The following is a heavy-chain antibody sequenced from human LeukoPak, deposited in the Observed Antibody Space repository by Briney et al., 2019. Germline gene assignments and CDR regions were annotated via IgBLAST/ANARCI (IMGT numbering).Heavy chain of an antibody. CDR1: GYAFTSYD. D-gene: IGHD7-27*01. J-gene: IGHJ4*02. V-gene: IGHV1-8*01. CDR2: MSPNSGDT. CDR3: ARGPPNWGYDY. Sequence: ASVKVSCTASGYAFTSYDFNWVRQATGQRPEWMGWMSPNSGDTGYAQKFQDRVTMTRNTSISTAYMELSSLRSDDTAVYYCARGPPNWGYDYWGPGTLVTVSS.